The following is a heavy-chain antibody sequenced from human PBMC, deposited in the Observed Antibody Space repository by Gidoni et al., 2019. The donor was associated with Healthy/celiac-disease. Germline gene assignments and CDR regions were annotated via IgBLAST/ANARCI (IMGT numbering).Heavy chain of an antibody. Sequence: QVQLQQWGAGLLKPSETLSLTCAVYGGSFSGYYWSWIRQPPGKGLAWVGEINHCGSTNYNPSLTSRVTISVDTSKTQFSLKRSSVTAADTAGYYCARGRSGYSYGYPYDYWGQGTLVTVSS. J-gene: IGHJ4*02. V-gene: IGHV4-34*01. CDR3: ARGRSGYSYGYPYDY. D-gene: IGHD5-18*01. CDR1: GGSFSGYY. CDR2: INHCGST.